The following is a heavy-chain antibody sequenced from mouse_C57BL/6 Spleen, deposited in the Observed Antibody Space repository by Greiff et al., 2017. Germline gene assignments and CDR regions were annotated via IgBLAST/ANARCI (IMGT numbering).Heavy chain of an antibody. CDR3: ARNEGATTAQAGGFYFDY. D-gene: IGHD3-2*02. Sequence: VQLQASGPGLVQPSQSLSITCTVSGFSLTSYGVHWVRQSPGKGLEWLGVIWSGGSTDYNAAFISRLSISKDNSKSQVFFKMNSLQADDTAIYYCARNEGATTAQAGGFYFDYWGQGTTLTVSS. V-gene: IGHV2-2*01. J-gene: IGHJ2*01. CDR1: GFSLTSYG. CDR2: IWSGGST.